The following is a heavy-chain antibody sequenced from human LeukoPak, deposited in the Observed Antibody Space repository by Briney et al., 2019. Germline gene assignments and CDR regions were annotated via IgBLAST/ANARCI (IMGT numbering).Heavy chain of an antibody. D-gene: IGHD6-13*01. Sequence: SETLSLTFTVSGYSISSGYYWGWIRQPPGKGLEWIGSIYHSGSTYYNPSLKSRVTISVDTSKNQFSLKLSSVTAADTAVYYCARDRRNTYSSSWYNWFDPWGQGTLVTVSS. CDR1: GYSISSGYY. CDR3: ARDRRNTYSSSWYNWFDP. V-gene: IGHV4-38-2*02. J-gene: IGHJ5*02. CDR2: IYHSGST.